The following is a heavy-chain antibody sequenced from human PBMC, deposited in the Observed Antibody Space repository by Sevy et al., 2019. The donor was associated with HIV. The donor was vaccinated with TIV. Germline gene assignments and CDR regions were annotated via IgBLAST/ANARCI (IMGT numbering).Heavy chain of an antibody. CDR3: ATTKDYYESYGSPFGY. V-gene: IGHV1-24*01. CDR1: GSTLSRLS. CDR2: FDPEDGET. D-gene: IGHD3-22*01. J-gene: IGHJ4*02. Sequence: ASVKVSCKVSGSTLSRLSMHWVRQIPGKGLEWMASFDPEDGETFYARKFQGRVTMTEDTSTDTAYMELSSLRSEDTAIYFCATTKDYYESYGSPFGYWGQGTLVTVSS.